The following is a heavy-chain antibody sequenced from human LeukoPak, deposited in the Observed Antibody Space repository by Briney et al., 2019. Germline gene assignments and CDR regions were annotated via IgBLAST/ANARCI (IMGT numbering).Heavy chain of an antibody. Sequence: SETLSLTCAISGGSTTSTDWWTWVRQPPGKGLEWMGKIHHGGSTNYNPSLKSRVTMSLDKSKNQFSVKLSSVTAADTAVYYCARDGHNYDILTGDAFDIWGQGTMVTVSS. CDR3: ARDGHNYDILTGDAFDI. V-gene: IGHV4-4*02. CDR1: GGSTTSTDW. J-gene: IGHJ3*02. D-gene: IGHD3-9*01. CDR2: IHHGGST.